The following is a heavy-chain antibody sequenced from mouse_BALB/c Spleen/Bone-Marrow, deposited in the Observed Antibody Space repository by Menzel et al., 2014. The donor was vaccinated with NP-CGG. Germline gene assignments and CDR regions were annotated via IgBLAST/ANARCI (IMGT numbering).Heavy chain of an antibody. Sequence: VQLQQSGAELVKPGASVKLSCKASGYTFTSYYMYWVKQRPGQGLEWIGGINPSNGGTNFNEKFKSKATLTVDKSSSAAYMHLSSLTSEDSAVYYCTRSEPFAYWGQGTLVTVSA. CDR1: GYTFTSYY. V-gene: IGHV1S81*02. CDR3: TRSEPFAY. CDR2: INPSNGGT. J-gene: IGHJ3*01.